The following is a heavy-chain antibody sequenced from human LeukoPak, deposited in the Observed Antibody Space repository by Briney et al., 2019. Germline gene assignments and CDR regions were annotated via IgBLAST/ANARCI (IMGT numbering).Heavy chain of an antibody. J-gene: IGHJ5*02. Sequence: SETLSLTCTASGGSISSTNYYWGWIRQPPGKGLEWIGSIYYSGITYYNPSLKSRVTISVDTSKNQFSLKLSSVTAADTAVYYCARGYGDYVGWFDPWGQGTLVTVSS. CDR1: GGSISSTNYY. D-gene: IGHD4-17*01. CDR3: ARGYGDYVGWFDP. CDR2: IYYSGIT. V-gene: IGHV4-39*07.